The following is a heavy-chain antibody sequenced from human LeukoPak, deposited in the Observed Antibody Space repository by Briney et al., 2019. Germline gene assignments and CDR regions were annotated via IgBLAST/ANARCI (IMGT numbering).Heavy chain of an antibody. CDR3: ARGFTVTTRNYFDY. J-gene: IGHJ4*02. Sequence: GGSLRLSCAASGFTFSSYWMSSVRQDPGKGLEWGANIKQDGSEKYSVDSVKGRFTISRDNAKNSLYLQMNSLRAEDTAVYYCARGFTVTTRNYFDYWGQGTLVTVSS. D-gene: IGHD4-17*01. CDR1: GFTFSSYW. V-gene: IGHV3-7*03. CDR2: IKQDGSEK.